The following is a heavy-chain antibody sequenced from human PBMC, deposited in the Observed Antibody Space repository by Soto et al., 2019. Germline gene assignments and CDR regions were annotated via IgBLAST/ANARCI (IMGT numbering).Heavy chain of an antibody. J-gene: IGHJ4*02. Sequence: GGSLRLSCAASGFTFSSYWMSWVRQAPGKGLEWVANIKQDGREKYYVGSVKGRFTISRDNAKNSLYLQMNSLRAEDTAVYYCAREYSQQLSEGHFDYWGQGTLVTVSS. V-gene: IGHV3-7*05. CDR3: AREYSQQLSEGHFDY. CDR2: IKQDGREK. D-gene: IGHD6-13*01. CDR1: GFTFSSYW.